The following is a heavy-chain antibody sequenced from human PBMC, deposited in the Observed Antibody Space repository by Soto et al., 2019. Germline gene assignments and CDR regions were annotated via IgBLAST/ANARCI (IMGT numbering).Heavy chain of an antibody. Sequence: QVQLVNSGEGVVQPGRSLRLSCAASGFTFSSYAMHWVRQTPGKGLEWVAVISYDGSNKYSADSVKGRFTISRDNSKNTLYLQMNSLRAEDTAVYYCARLRDAFDIWGQGTMVTVSS. J-gene: IGHJ3*02. CDR2: ISYDGSNK. V-gene: IGHV3-30-3*01. CDR3: ARLRDAFDI. D-gene: IGHD3-16*01. CDR1: GFTFSSYA.